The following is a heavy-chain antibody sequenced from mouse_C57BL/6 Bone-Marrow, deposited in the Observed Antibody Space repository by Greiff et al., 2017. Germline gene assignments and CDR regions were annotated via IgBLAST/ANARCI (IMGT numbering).Heavy chain of an antibody. J-gene: IGHJ1*03. V-gene: IGHV1-55*01. D-gene: IGHD2-1*01. CDR3: ARGIYYGNWYFDV. Sequence: VQLQQPGAELVKPGASVKMSCKASGYTFTSYWITWVKQRPGQGLEWIGDIYPGSGSTNYNEKFKSKATLTVDTSSRTAYMPRSSLTSEDSAVYYCARGIYYGNWYFDVWGTGTTVTVSS. CDR1: GYTFTSYW. CDR2: IYPGSGST.